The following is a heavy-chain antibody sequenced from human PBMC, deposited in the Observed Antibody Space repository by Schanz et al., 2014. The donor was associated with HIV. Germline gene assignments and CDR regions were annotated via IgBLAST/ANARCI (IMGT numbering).Heavy chain of an antibody. J-gene: IGHJ4*02. CDR3: GTYNYGSGHAY. CDR1: GFTFSDYP. D-gene: IGHD3-10*01. Sequence: VQLVESGGGLVKPGRSLRLSCTASGFTFSDYPMSWFRQAPGKGLEWVAVISYDGTNKKFANSVKGRFTISRDNSKNTVYLQAKSLRPEDTAIYHCGTYNYGSGHAYWGQGTLVTVSS. V-gene: IGHV3-30*04. CDR2: ISYDGTNK.